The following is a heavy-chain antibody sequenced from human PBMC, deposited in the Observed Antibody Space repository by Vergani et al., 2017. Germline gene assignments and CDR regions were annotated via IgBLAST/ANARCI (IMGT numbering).Heavy chain of an antibody. Sequence: EVQLVESGGGLVKPGGSLRLSCAASGFTFSSYSVNWVRQAPGKGLEWVSSISSSSSYIYYADSVKGRFTISRDNAKNSLYLQMNSLRAEDTAVYYCARDSVDTAMGDFDYWGQGTLVTVSS. CDR1: GFTFSSYS. CDR2: ISSSSSYI. D-gene: IGHD5-18*01. V-gene: IGHV3-21*01. CDR3: ARDSVDTAMGDFDY. J-gene: IGHJ4*02.